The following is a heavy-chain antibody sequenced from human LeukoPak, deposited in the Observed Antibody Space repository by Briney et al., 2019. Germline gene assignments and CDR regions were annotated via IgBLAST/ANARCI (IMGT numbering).Heavy chain of an antibody. CDR3: AKDDGRTYYLGF. Sequence: PGGSLRLSCAASGFTFTGYAMTWVRQAPGKRLEWVSAINGGGIITYYADSVSGRFTISRDNPKNTLYLQMNSLRAEDTAVYFCAKDDGRTYYLGFWGQGTLVTVSS. D-gene: IGHD1-26*01. CDR2: INGGGIIT. V-gene: IGHV3-23*01. J-gene: IGHJ4*02. CDR1: GFTFTGYA.